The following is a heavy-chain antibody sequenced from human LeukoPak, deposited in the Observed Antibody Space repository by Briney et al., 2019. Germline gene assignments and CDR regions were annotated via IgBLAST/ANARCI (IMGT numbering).Heavy chain of an antibody. CDR2: IYSVGST. CDR3: VRDPTLGELLWFGEFDY. CDR1: GFTVSSNY. J-gene: IGHJ4*02. D-gene: IGHD3-10*01. Sequence: GGSLRLSCAASGFTVSSNYMSWVRQAPGKGLGWVSVIYSVGSTYYADSVKGRFTISRDNSKNTLYLQMNSLRAEDTAVYYCVRDPTLGELLWFGEFDYWGQGTLVTVSS. V-gene: IGHV3-66*01.